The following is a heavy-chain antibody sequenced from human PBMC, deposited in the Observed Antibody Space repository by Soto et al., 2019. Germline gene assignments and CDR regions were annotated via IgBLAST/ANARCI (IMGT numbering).Heavy chain of an antibody. CDR1: NASISSYY. J-gene: IGHJ6*01. V-gene: IGHV4-59*01. Sequence: QVRLQESGPGLVKPSETLSLTCTVSNASISSYYWSWIRQPPGKRLEWFGYMAPSGSSKYNPSLPGRVTISVDTSNSQFSLKRTSVSAAVPAVCEFARDGNSCADLPDYDGIDGWGRGTTVNVS. D-gene: IGHD3-22*01. CDR2: MAPSGSS. CDR3: ARDGNSCADLPDYDGIDG.